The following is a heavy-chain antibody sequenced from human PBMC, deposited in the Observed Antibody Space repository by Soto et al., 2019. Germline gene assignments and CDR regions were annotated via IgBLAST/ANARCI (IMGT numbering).Heavy chain of an antibody. CDR3: AKVMAAGQLWIRYYYYGMDV. Sequence: GGSLRLSCAASGFTFSSYAMSWVRQAPGKGLEWVSAISGSGGSTYYADSVKGRFTISRDNSKNTLYLQMNSLRAEDTAVYYCAKVMAAGQLWIRYYYYGMDVWGQGTTVTVSS. D-gene: IGHD5-18*01. CDR1: GFTFSSYA. CDR2: ISGSGGST. J-gene: IGHJ6*02. V-gene: IGHV3-23*01.